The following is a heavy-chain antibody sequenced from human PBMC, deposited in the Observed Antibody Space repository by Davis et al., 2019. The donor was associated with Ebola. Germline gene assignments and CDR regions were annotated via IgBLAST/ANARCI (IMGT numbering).Heavy chain of an antibody. CDR2: MNPNSGNT. J-gene: IGHJ6*02. D-gene: IGHD3-3*01. V-gene: IGHV1-8*03. Sequence: ASVKVSCKASGYTFTSYGISWVRQATGQGLEWMGWMNPNSGNTGYAQKFQGRVTITRDTSASTAYMELSSLRSEDTAVYYCARERGHGPSITIFGVAHPSYYYYGMDVWGQGTTVTVSS. CDR1: GYTFTSYG. CDR3: ARERGHGPSITIFGVAHPSYYYYGMDV.